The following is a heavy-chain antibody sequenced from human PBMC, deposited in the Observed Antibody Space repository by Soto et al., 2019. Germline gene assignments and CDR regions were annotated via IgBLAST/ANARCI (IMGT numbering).Heavy chain of an antibody. CDR1: GLNFDDFA. CDR3: AKGRYDFWSPYYFDS. Sequence: EVQLVESGGRLVQPGRSLRLSCVGTGLNFDDFAMHWVLQAPGKGLEWVSGITWNSRVLAYADSVKGRFTISRDNARNFLYLQMDSLRDEDTALYYCAKGRYDFWSPYYFDSWGQGTLVTVSS. J-gene: IGHJ4*02. D-gene: IGHD3-3*01. CDR2: ITWNSRVL. V-gene: IGHV3-9*01.